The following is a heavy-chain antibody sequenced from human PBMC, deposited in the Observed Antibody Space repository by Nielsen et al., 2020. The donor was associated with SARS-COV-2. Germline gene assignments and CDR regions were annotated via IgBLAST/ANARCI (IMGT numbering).Heavy chain of an antibody. CDR2: IYYSGST. CDR3: ARYSGYGYYYYGMDV. V-gene: IGHV4-59*01. D-gene: IGHD5-12*01. Sequence: SETLSLTCTVSGGSISSYYWSWIRQPPGKGLEWIGYIYYSGSTNYNPSLKSRVTISVDKSKNQFSLKLSSVTAADTAVYYCARYSGYGYYYYGMDVWGQGTTVTVAS. CDR1: GGSISSYY. J-gene: IGHJ6*02.